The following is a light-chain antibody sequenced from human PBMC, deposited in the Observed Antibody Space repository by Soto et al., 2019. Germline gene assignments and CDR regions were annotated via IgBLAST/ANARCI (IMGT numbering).Light chain of an antibody. J-gene: IGKJ1*01. CDR1: QSVSSY. Sequence: IVLTQSPAALSLSPGERATLSCRASQSVSSYLAWYQQKPGQAPRLLIYDASNRATGIPARFSGSGSGTDFTLTISRLEAEDSAVYYCQRYGSLFGQGTKV. CDR3: QRYGSL. V-gene: IGKV3-11*01. CDR2: DAS.